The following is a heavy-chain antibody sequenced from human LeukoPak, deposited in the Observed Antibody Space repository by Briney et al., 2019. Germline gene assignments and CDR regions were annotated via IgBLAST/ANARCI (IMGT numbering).Heavy chain of an antibody. CDR2: IWYDGSNK. CDR3: ARDRVEVEVKQQPHDKRNYYCYSMDV. V-gene: IGHV3-33*08. Sequence: PGGSLRLSCAASGFTFSSYSMNWVRQAPGKGLEWVAVIWYDGSNKYYANSVNGRFTISRDNSKNTLYLQMNSLRAEETAVYYCARDRVEVEVKQQPHDKRNYYCYSMDVWGQGTTVTVSS. D-gene: IGHD6-13*01. CDR1: GFTFSSYS. J-gene: IGHJ6*02.